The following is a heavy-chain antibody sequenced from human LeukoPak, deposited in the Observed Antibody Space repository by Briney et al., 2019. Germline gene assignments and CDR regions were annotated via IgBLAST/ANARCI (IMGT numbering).Heavy chain of an antibody. V-gene: IGHV3-30*03. J-gene: IGHJ4*02. CDR3: AVHPHGQQMALGYFDY. D-gene: IGHD6-13*01. CDR2: ISYDGSNK. CDR1: GFTFSNYG. Sequence: GGSLRLSCAASGFTFSNYGMHWVRQAPGKGLEWVAVISYDGSNKYYADSVKGRFTISRDNSKSTLYLQMNSLRAEDTAVYHCAVHPHGQQMALGYFDYWGQGTLVTVSS.